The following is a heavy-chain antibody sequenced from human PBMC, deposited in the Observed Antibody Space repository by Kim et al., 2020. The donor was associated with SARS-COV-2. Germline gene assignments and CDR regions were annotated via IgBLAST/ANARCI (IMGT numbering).Heavy chain of an antibody. J-gene: IGHJ4*02. D-gene: IGHD3-16*01. Sequence: GYADSVTGRFTNSRDSAKNTLYLQMNGLRVEDTALYYCAKGVTPGGADFWGQGILVIVS. V-gene: IGHV3-9*01. CDR3: AKGVTPGGADF.